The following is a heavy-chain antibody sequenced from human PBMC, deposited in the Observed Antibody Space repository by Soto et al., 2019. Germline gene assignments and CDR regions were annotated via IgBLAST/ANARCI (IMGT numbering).Heavy chain of an antibody. D-gene: IGHD4-17*01. J-gene: IGHJ4*02. V-gene: IGHV4-59*01. CDR3: ARGRTTTVTTLAYFDY. CDR2: IYYSGST. Sequence: SETLSLTCTVSGGSISSYYWSWIRQPPGKGLEWIGYIYYSGSTNYNPSLKSRVTISVDTSKNQFSLKLSSVTAADMAVYYCARGRTTTVTTLAYFDYWGQGTLVTVSS. CDR1: GGSISSYY.